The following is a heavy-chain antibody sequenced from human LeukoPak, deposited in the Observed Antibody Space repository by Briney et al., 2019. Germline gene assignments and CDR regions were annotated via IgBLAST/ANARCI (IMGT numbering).Heavy chain of an antibody. CDR2: FSARGGST. CDR1: GFTFSSYT. J-gene: IGHJ4*02. Sequence: GGSLRLSCAAPGFTFSSYTMSWVRHAPRKGREWVSSFSARGGSTYYAQSVKGRFTISRDNSKNTLYLQMNRLRAEDTAVYFCAKFPTSSSRGYFDYWGQGALVTVSS. V-gene: IGHV3-23*01. D-gene: IGHD6-6*01. CDR3: AKFPTSSSRGYFDY.